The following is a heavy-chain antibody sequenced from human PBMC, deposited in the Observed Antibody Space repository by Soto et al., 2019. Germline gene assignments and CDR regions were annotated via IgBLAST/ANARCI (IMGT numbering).Heavy chain of an antibody. CDR1: GGTFNTYT. Sequence: QVQLVQSGAEVKKPGASAKVSCEASGGTFNTYTINWVRQAPGRGLEWVGQIVPMYDSANYAENFQGRVTITADKSTKTAYMELTSLRSEDTALYFCASWRSYSGSYGFDYWGQGTLVTVSS. D-gene: IGHD1-26*01. CDR3: ASWRSYSGSYGFDY. CDR2: IVPMYDSA. J-gene: IGHJ4*02. V-gene: IGHV1-69*06.